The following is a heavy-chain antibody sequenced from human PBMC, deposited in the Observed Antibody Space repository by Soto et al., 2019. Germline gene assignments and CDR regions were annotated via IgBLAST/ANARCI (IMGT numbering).Heavy chain of an antibody. CDR3: ARYRREAVAGYTLDN. CDR1: GGSISSNY. J-gene: IGHJ4*02. V-gene: IGHV4-4*08. D-gene: IGHD6-13*01. Sequence: PSETLSLTCTVSGGSISSNYWTWIRQPPGKGLEWIGYVYTSGSTNYNPSLKGRVTISEDTSKSQFSLKVNSMTAADTAVYYCARYRREAVAGYTLDNWGQGILVTVS. CDR2: VYTSGST.